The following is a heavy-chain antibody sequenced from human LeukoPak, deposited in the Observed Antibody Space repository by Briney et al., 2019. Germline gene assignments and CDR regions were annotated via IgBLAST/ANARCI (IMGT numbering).Heavy chain of an antibody. D-gene: IGHD3-10*01. J-gene: IGHJ6*04. CDR3: AKDGFGDPDGYYYYYGMDV. Sequence: GGSLRLSCAASGFTFSSYPMSWVRQAPGKGLEWVSAISGSGGSTYYADSVKGRFTISRDNSKNTLYLQMNSLRAEDTAVYYCAKDGFGDPDGYYYYYGMDVWGKGTTVTVSS. V-gene: IGHV3-23*01. CDR2: ISGSGGST. CDR1: GFTFSSYP.